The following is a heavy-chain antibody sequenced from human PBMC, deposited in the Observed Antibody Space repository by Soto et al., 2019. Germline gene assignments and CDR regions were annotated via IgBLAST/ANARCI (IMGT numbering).Heavy chain of an antibody. D-gene: IGHD2-21*02. CDR3: ASPRLGRGNSLYYYYYGMDV. V-gene: IGHV5-10-1*01. J-gene: IGHJ6*04. Sequence: GESLKISCKGSGYSFTSYWIGWVRQIPWKGLEWMGRIDPSDSYTNYSPSFQGHVTISADKSISTAYLQWSSLKASDTAMYYCASPRLGRGNSLYYYYYGMDVRGKGTTVTVS. CDR2: IDPSDSYT. CDR1: GYSFTSYW.